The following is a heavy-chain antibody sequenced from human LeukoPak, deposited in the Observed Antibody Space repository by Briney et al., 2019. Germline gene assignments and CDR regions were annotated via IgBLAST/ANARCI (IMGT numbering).Heavy chain of an antibody. D-gene: IGHD3-10*01. CDR1: GFTFSSYA. J-gene: IGHJ6*04. CDR3: AKEDEGIWFGEFTTYYGMDV. V-gene: IGHV3-23*01. Sequence: GGSLRLSCAASGFTFSSYAMSWVRQAPGKGLEWVSAISGSGGSTYYADSVKGRFTIPRDNSKNTLYLQMNSLRAEDTAVYYCAKEDEGIWFGEFTTYYGMDVWGKGTTVTVSS. CDR2: ISGSGGST.